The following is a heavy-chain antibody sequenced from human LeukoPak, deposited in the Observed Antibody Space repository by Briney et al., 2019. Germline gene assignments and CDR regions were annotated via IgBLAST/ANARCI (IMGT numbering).Heavy chain of an antibody. Sequence: SETLSLTCTVSGGSISSYYWSWIRQPPGKGLEWIGYIYYSGSTNYNPSLKSRVTISVDTSKNQFSLKLSSVTAADTAVYYCARLLPGSYVDYWGQGTLVTVSS. CDR1: GGSISSYY. CDR3: ARLLPGSYVDY. CDR2: IYYSGST. V-gene: IGHV4-59*08. D-gene: IGHD1-26*01. J-gene: IGHJ4*02.